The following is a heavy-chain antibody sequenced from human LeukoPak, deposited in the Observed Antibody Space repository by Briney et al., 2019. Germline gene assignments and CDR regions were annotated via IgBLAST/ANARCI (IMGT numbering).Heavy chain of an antibody. Sequence: GGSLRLSCAASGFTFSTYGMYWVRQAPGKGLEWVAVISFDGSNKYYVDSVKGRFTISRDNSKKTLYLQMNSLRTEDTAVYYCVKEGENYASGTYYAEFDYWGQGTLVTVSS. CDR1: GFTFSTYG. CDR2: ISFDGSNK. CDR3: VKEGENYASGTYYAEFDY. D-gene: IGHD3-10*01. J-gene: IGHJ4*02. V-gene: IGHV3-30*18.